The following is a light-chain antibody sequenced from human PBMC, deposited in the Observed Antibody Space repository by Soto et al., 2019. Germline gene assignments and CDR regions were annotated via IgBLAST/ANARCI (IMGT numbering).Light chain of an antibody. V-gene: IGKV1-6*01. CDR2: TAS. CDR1: QAIRND. CDR3: LHDYSYPRT. Sequence: AIQMTQSPSSLSASVGDRVIITCRASQAIRNDLGWYQQKPGKAPKLLIYTASTLQSGVPSRFSGRGSGADFTLTIRSLQPEDSATYYCLHDYSYPRTFGQGTKVEIK. J-gene: IGKJ1*01.